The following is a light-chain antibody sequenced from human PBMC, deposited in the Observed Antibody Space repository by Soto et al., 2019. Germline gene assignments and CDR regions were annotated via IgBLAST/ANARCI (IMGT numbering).Light chain of an antibody. J-gene: IGKJ1*01. CDR3: QHYKTYPLT. CDR1: ESVSTW. V-gene: IGKV1-5*01. CDR2: DAS. Sequence: DIQMTQSPSTLSASVGDRVHITCRASESVSTWLAWYQQKPGKAPKLLIYDASSLESGVPSRFSGTGSGTQFTLTTSSLQPDDFATYYCQHYKTYPLTFGQGTRVEIK.